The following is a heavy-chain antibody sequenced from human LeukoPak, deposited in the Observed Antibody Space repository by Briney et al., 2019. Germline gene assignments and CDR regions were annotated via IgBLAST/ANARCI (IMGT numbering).Heavy chain of an antibody. J-gene: IGHJ4*02. D-gene: IGHD4-23*01. CDR2: INSDGSST. Sequence: PGGSVRLSCAASGFTFRSYWMHWVGQAPGKGLVWVSHINSDGSSTTYADSVKGRFTISRDNAKNTLYLQMNTLSVEDTAVYCCANYGGNSPFWGQGTLVTVSS. V-gene: IGHV3-74*01. CDR1: GFTFRSYW. CDR3: ANYGGNSPF.